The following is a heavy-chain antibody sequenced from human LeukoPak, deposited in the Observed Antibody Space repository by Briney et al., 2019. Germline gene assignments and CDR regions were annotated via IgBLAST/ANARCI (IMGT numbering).Heavy chain of an antibody. CDR1: GFTFSSYG. CDR3: ARGGDDYFGSFDF. Sequence: GGSLRLSCAASGFTFSSYGMHWVRQAPGKGLEWVAVIWYDGSNKYYADSVKDRFATSRDNSKNTLYLQMNSLRAEDTAVYYCARGGDDYFGSFDFWGQGTLVTVSS. CDR2: IWYDGSNK. V-gene: IGHV3-33*01. D-gene: IGHD5-12*01. J-gene: IGHJ4*02.